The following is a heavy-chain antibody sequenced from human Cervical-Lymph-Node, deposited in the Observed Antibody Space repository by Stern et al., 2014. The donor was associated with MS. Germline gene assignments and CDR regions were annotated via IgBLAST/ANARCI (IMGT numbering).Heavy chain of an antibody. D-gene: IGHD5-18*01. CDR1: GGTFSSYA. CDR2: IIPICGTA. Sequence: VQLVESGAEVKKPGSSVKVSCKASGGTFSSYAISWVRQAPGHGLEWMGGIIPICGTANFAQNFQGRVTITADKSTSTAYMELSSLRSEDTAVYYCALQEDTTMGLYYFDYWGQGTLVTVSS. CDR3: ALQEDTTMGLYYFDY. V-gene: IGHV1-69*06. J-gene: IGHJ4*02.